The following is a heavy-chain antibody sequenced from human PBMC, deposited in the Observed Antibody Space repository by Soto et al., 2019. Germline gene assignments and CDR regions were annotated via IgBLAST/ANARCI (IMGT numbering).Heavy chain of an antibody. CDR3: ARDTNYYASGSGVDF. CDR2: ISNSGSTI. D-gene: IGHD3-10*01. V-gene: IGHV3-11*04. CDR1: GFTFSDHY. Sequence: GGSLRLSCAASGFTFSDHYMSWIRQAPGRGLEWISYISNSGSTIYYADSVKGRFTISRDNAKNSLYLQMNSLRAEDTAVYFCARDTNYYASGSGVDFWGQGTLVTVSS. J-gene: IGHJ4*02.